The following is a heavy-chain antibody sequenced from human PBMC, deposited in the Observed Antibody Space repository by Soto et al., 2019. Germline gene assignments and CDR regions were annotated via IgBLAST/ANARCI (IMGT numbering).Heavy chain of an antibody. CDR2: LSGSDGRT. Sequence: EVQLLESGGGLLQPGGSLRLSCAASGFTFSTYGMSWVRQAPGKGLEWISGLSGSDGRTTYADSVKGRFTISRDNSKNTLYLQMDSLRVEDTAVYYCAKDSGYDSTDWGQGTLVTVSS. D-gene: IGHD3-22*01. J-gene: IGHJ4*02. V-gene: IGHV3-23*01. CDR3: AKDSGYDSTD. CDR1: GFTFSTYG.